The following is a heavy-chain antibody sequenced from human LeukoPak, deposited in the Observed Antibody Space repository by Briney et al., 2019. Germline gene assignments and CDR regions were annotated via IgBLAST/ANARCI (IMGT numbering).Heavy chain of an antibody. J-gene: IGHJ6*02. CDR1: GFTFSSYA. CDR2: ISSNGGST. V-gene: IGHV3-64*01. Sequence: GGSLRLSCAASGFTFSSYAMHWVRQAPGKGLEYVSAISSNGGSTYYANSVKGRFTISRDKSKNTLYLQMGSLRAEDMAVYYCARDGGSGSYPYYYYYYGMDVWGQGTTVTVSS. D-gene: IGHD3-10*01. CDR3: ARDGGSGSYPYYYYYYGMDV.